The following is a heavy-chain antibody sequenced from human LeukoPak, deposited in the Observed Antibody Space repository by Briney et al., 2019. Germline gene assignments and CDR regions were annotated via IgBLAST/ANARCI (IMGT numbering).Heavy chain of an antibody. J-gene: IGHJ5*02. V-gene: IGHV4-34*01. CDR3: ARGGFQWLVRNWFDP. D-gene: IGHD6-19*01. CDR1: GGSFSGYY. CDR2: INHSGST. Sequence: SETLSLTCAVYGGSFSGYYWSWIRQPPGKGLEWIGEINHSGSTNYNPSLKSRVTISVDTSKNQFSLKLSSVTAADTAVYYCARGGFQWLVRNWFDPWGQGTLVTVSS.